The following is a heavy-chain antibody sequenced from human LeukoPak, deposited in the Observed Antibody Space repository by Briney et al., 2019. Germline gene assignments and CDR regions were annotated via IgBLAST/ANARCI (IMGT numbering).Heavy chain of an antibody. D-gene: IGHD2-15*01. J-gene: IGHJ4*02. CDR2: INRDGSKI. V-gene: IGHV3-7*01. CDR1: GFTLGTSW. CDR3: ARGGLTAGFDF. Sequence: PGGSLRLSCAASGFTLGTSWMTWVRQAPGKGLECVANINRDGSKIDYLDSVKGRFIISRDSAKNALYLQMSSLRADDTAVYYCARGGLTAGFDFWGQGTLVTVSS.